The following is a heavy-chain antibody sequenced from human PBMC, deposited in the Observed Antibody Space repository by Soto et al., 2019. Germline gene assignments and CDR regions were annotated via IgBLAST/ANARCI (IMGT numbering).Heavy chain of an antibody. CDR3: ARGRPSYYDSSGDYKYVDC. V-gene: IGHV1-18*01. J-gene: IGHJ4*02. D-gene: IGHD3-22*01. CDR2: ISANNGNT. CDR1: GYTFTSYG. Sequence: QVQLVQSGAEVKKPGASVKVSCKASGYTFTSYGITWVRQAPGQGLEWMGWISANNGNTNYAQKLQGRVTMTTDTSASKAYRELRSLRSDVSVVYSGARGRPSYYDSSGDYKYVDCWGQATLASVYS.